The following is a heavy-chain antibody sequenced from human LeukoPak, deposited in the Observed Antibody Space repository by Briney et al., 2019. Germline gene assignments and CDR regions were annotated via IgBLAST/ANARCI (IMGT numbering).Heavy chain of an antibody. V-gene: IGHV3-66*01. J-gene: IGHJ3*02. CDR1: GFNVSIDY. CDR3: ARAANYDILTGHDAFDI. CDR2: IYSGGST. D-gene: IGHD3-9*01. Sequence: GGSLRLSCAASGFNVSIDYMSWVRQAPGKGLEWVSVIYSGGSTYYADSVKGRFTISRDNSKNTLYLQMNSLRAEDTAVYYCARAANYDILTGHDAFDIWGQGTMVTVSS.